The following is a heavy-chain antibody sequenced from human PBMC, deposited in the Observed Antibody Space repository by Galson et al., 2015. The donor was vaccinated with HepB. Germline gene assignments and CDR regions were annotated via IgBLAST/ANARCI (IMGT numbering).Heavy chain of an antibody. CDR1: GFTFTSSA. D-gene: IGHD2/OR15-2a*01. CDR3: ARGSKGIRRAGYYFDY. CDR2: IVVGSGNT. J-gene: IGHJ4*02. Sequence: SVKVSCKASGFTFTSSAMQWVRQARGQRLEWIGWIVVGSGNTNYAQKFQERVTITRDMSTSTAYMELSSLRAEDTAVYYCARGSKGIRRAGYYFDYWGQGTLVTVSS. V-gene: IGHV1-58*02.